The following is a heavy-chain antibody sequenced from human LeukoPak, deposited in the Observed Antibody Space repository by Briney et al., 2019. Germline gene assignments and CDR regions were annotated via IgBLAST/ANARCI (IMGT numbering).Heavy chain of an antibody. CDR3: ARENAKYSSGWYADYGMDV. D-gene: IGHD6-19*01. J-gene: IGHJ6*02. Sequence: SQTLSLTCAISGDSVSSNSAAWNWIRQSPSRGLEWLGRTYYRSKWYNDYAVYVKSRITINPDTSKNQFSLQLNSVTPEDTAVYYCARENAKYSSGWYADYGMDVWGQGTTVTVSS. CDR1: GDSVSSNSAA. CDR2: TYYRSKWYN. V-gene: IGHV6-1*01.